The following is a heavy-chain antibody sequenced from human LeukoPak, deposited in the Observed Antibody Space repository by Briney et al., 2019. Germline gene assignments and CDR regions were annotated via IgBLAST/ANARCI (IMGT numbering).Heavy chain of an antibody. Sequence: GESLQISCKGSGYSFPTYWIAWVRQMPGKGLEWMGIIYPDESNIRYSPSFQGQVTISADKSISTAYLQWSSLKASDTAMYYCARPPSRGYSSSFEYWGQGTLVTVSS. CDR1: GYSFPTYW. D-gene: IGHD2-2*03. V-gene: IGHV5-51*01. CDR2: IYPDESNI. J-gene: IGHJ4*02. CDR3: ARPPSRGYSSSFEY.